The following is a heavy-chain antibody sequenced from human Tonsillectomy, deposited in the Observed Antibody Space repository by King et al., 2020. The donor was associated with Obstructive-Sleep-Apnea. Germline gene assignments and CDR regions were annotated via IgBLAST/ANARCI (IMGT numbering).Heavy chain of an antibody. V-gene: IGHV1-3*01. J-gene: IGHJ4*02. D-gene: IGHD1-26*01. Sequence: QLVQSGAEAKKPGASVKVSCKASGYTLKSYTMHWVRQAPGQRLEWMGWINGDTGKTKFSKTLQGRLTITRDTSANTAYMDLGSLRSEDTALYYCARGEDDSGKYYGLDFWGQGSLVTVSS. CDR3: ARGEDDSGKYYGLDF. CDR2: INGDTGKT. CDR1: GYTLKSYT.